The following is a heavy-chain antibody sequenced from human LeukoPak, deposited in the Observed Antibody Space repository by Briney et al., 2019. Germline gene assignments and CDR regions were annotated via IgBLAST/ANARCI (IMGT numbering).Heavy chain of an antibody. D-gene: IGHD6-6*01. CDR1: GGTLSSYA. V-gene: IGHV1-69*04. J-gene: IGHJ4*02. CDR3: ARVWRGYSSSWTFDY. CDR2: IIPILGIA. Sequence: SVKVSCKASGGTLSSYAISWVRQAPGQGLEWMGRIIPILGIANYAQKFQGRVTITADKSTSTAYMELSSLRSEDTAVYYCARVWRGYSSSWTFDYWGQGTLVTVSS.